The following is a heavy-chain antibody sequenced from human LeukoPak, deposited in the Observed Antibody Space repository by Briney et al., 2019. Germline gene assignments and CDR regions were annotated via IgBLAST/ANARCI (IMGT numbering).Heavy chain of an antibody. CDR1: RFTFSSYA. J-gene: IGHJ4*02. CDR2: ISYDGSNK. D-gene: IGHD3-22*01. CDR3: ARDQYYYDSSGYYGL. Sequence: GRSLRLSCAASRFTFSSYAMHWVRQAPGKGLEWVAVISYDGSNKYYADSVKGRFTISRDNSKNTLYLQMNSLRAEDTAVYYCARDQYYYDSSGYYGLWGQGTLVTVSS. V-gene: IGHV3-30-3*01.